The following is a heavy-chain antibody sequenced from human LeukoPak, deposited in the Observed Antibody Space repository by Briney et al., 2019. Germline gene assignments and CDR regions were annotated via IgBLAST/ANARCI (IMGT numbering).Heavy chain of an antibody. CDR2: ISGSGGST. CDR1: GFTFSSYA. D-gene: IGHD3-22*01. CDR3: AKDRGYYYDSSGYYEGGDYFDY. Sequence: PGGSLRLSCAASGFTFSSYAMSWVRQAPGKGLEWVSAISGSGGSTYYADSVKGRFTISRDNSKNTLYLQMNSLRAEDTAVYYCAKDRGYYYDSSGYYEGGDYFDYWGQGTLVTVSS. J-gene: IGHJ4*02. V-gene: IGHV3-23*01.